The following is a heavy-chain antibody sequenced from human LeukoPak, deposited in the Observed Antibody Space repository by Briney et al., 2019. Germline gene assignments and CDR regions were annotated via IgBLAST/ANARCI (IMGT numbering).Heavy chain of an antibody. CDR3: ARDPPAYCGGDCYSAYSGMDV. CDR2: ISVYNANT. V-gene: IGHV1-18*01. J-gene: IGHJ6*02. Sequence: ASVKVSCKASGYTFSSYGISWVRQAPGQGLEWMGWISVYNANTDQSKKLQGRVTMTTDTSTSTAYMELRSLRSDDTAVYYCARDPPAYCGGDCYSAYSGMDVWGQGTTVTVSS. D-gene: IGHD2-21*02. CDR1: GYTFSSYG.